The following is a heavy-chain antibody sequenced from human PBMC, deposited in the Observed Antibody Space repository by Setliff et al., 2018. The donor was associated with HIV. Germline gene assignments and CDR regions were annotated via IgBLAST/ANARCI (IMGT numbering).Heavy chain of an antibody. CDR2: ITYDGSRT. J-gene: IGHJ4*02. CDR1: GFTFSTFA. CDR3: ARDRAYASFDY. Sequence: PGGSLRLSCVASGFTFSTFAMNWVRQAPGKGLEWVSVITYDGSRTYYADSVKGRCTISRDNSKSTLYLQLSSLRPEDTAVYYCARDRAYASFDYWGQGALVTVSS. D-gene: IGHD3-16*01. V-gene: IGHV3-30*15.